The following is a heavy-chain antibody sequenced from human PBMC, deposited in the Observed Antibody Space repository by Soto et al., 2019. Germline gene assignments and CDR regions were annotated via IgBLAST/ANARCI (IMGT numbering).Heavy chain of an antibody. D-gene: IGHD1-26*01. CDR1: GGTFSSYA. CDR2: IIPIFATA. J-gene: IGHJ3*02. CDR3: ARDSVVATHAFDI. V-gene: IGHV1-69*12. Sequence: QVQLVQSGAEVKKPGSSVKVSCKASGGTFSSYAISWVRQAPGQGLEWMGGIIPIFATANYAQKFQGRVTITAYGTTNTAYMELSTLRSEDTAVYYCARDSVVATHAFDIWGQGTMVTVSS.